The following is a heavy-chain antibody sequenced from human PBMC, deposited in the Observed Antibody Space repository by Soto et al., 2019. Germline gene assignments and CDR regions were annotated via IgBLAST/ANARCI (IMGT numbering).Heavy chain of an antibody. V-gene: IGHV4-31*03. CDR1: GGSISSGGYY. D-gene: IGHD2-21*02. Sequence: QVQLQESGPGLVKPSQTLSLTCTVSGGSISSGGYYWSWIRQHPGKGREWIGYIYYSGSTYYNPSLKSRVTITVDTSKNQFYLKLSSVTAEDTAVYYCARVCGGDCHYGMDVWGQGTTVTVSS. CDR2: IYYSGST. CDR3: ARVCGGDCHYGMDV. J-gene: IGHJ6*02.